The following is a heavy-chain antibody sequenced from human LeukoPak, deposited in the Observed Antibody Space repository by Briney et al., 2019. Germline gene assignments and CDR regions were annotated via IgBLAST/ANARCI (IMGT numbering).Heavy chain of an antibody. J-gene: IGHJ4*02. V-gene: IGHV3-7*01. CDR3: ARERQNKDFWSGGDY. CDR2: IKQDGSEK. Sequence: QTGGSLRLSCAASGFTFSNAWMSWVRQAPGKGLEWVANIKQDGSEKYYVDSVKGRFTISRDNAKNSLYLQMNTLRPEDTAVYYCARERQNKDFWSGGDYWGQGTLVTVSS. CDR1: GFTFSNAW. D-gene: IGHD3-3*01.